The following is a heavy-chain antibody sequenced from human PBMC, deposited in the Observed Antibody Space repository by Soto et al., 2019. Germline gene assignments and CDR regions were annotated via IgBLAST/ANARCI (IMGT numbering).Heavy chain of an antibody. CDR2: IYYSGST. CDR3: ARVSAGYWYFDL. D-gene: IGHD6-19*01. V-gene: IGHV4-59*01. J-gene: IGHJ2*01. Sequence: QVQLQESGPGLVKPSETLSLTCTVSGGSISSYYWSWIRQPPGKGLEWIGYIYYSGSTNYNPSLKSRVTISVDTSKNQFSLKLTSVTAADTAVYYWARVSAGYWYFDLWGRGTLVTVSS. CDR1: GGSISSYY.